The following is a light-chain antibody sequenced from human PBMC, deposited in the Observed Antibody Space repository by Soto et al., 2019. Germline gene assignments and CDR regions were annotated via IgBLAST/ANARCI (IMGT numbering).Light chain of an antibody. Sequence: DIQMTQSPSSLSASVGDRVTITCRASQTISRNLNWYQQKSGKAPKLLIYAAVGLQSGVPSRFSGSGSGTDFTLTISSLQPEDFATYYCQQRYSSRTFGQGTKVEIK. J-gene: IGKJ1*01. CDR2: AAV. CDR1: QTISRN. V-gene: IGKV1-39*01. CDR3: QQRYSSRT.